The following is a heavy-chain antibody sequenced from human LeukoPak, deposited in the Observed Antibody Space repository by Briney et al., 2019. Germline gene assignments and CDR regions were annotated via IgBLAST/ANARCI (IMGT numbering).Heavy chain of an antibody. D-gene: IGHD3-9*01. Sequence: SVNVSCKASVYTFTTYGITWVRQAPGQGLEWMGGIIPIFGTANYAQKFQGRVTITADESTSTAYMELSSLRSEDTAVYYCARGYFDWQRGLGYWGQGTLVTVSS. V-gene: IGHV1-69*13. J-gene: IGHJ4*02. CDR2: IIPIFGTA. CDR3: ARGYFDWQRGLGY. CDR1: VYTFTTYG.